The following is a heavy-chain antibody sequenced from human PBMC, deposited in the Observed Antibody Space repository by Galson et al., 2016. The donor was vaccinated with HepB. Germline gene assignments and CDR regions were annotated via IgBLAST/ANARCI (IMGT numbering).Heavy chain of an antibody. CDR3: TTDVSCSSTSCYAYYVMDV. D-gene: IGHD2-2*01. J-gene: IGHJ6*02. V-gene: IGHV3-15*01. CDR2: IKSKTDGGTT. CDR1: GLTFSNAW. Sequence: SLRLSCAASGLTFSNAWMSWVRQAPGKGLEWVGRIKSKTDGGTTDYAAPVKGRFTISRDDSKNTLYLQMNSLKTEDTAFYYCTTDVSCSSTSCYAYYVMDVWGQGTTVTVSS.